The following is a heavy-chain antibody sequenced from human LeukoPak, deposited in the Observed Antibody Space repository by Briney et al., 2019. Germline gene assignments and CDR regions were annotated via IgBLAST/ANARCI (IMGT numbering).Heavy chain of an antibody. V-gene: IGHV1-18*04. CDR3: ARVRVVPAANYFDY. D-gene: IGHD2-2*01. CDR1: GYTFTSYG. CDR2: ISAYNGNT. J-gene: IGHJ4*02. Sequence: ASVKVSCKASGYTFTSYGISWVRQAPGQGPEWMGWISAYNGNTNYAQKLQGRVTMTTDTSTSTAYMELRSLRSDDTAVYYCARVRVVPAANYFDYWGQGTLVIVSS.